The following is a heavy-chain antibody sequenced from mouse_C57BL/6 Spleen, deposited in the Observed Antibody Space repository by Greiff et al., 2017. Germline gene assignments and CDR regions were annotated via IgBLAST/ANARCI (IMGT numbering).Heavy chain of an antibody. Sequence: VQLKQSGGDLVKPGGSLKLSCAASGFTFSSYGMSWVRQTPDKRLEWVATISSGGSYTYYPDSVKGRFTISRDNAKNTLYLQMSSLEYEDTAMYYSERRTTVADVWGTGTTVTVSS. V-gene: IGHV5-6*01. J-gene: IGHJ1*03. CDR2: ISSGGSYT. CDR3: ERRTTVADV. D-gene: IGHD1-1*01. CDR1: GFTFSSYG.